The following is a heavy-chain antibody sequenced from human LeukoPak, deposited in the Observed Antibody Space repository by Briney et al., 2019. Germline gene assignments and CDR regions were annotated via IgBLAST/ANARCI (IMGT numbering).Heavy chain of an antibody. J-gene: IGHJ3*02. Sequence: GGSLRLSCAASGFTFSSYGMHWVRQAPGKGLEWVAVISYDGSNKYYADSVKGRFTISRDNSKNTLYLQMNSLRAEDTAVYYCAKDALRWAFDIWGQGTMVTVSS. D-gene: IGHD4-23*01. CDR3: AKDALRWAFDI. CDR1: GFTFSSYG. CDR2: ISYDGSNK. V-gene: IGHV3-30*18.